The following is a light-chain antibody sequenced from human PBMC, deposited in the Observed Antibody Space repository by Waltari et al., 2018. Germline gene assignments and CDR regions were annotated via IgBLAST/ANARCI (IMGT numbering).Light chain of an antibody. Sequence: DIQMTQSPSSLSASIGDRVTITCQASNDINNYLNWYQQRPGKAPKLLIYDTSNLETGVPSRFSGSGSGTDYTFTISSLQPEDIATYYCQQYDNVPFTFGPGTKVDI. CDR1: NDINNY. J-gene: IGKJ3*01. CDR3: QQYDNVPFT. CDR2: DTS. V-gene: IGKV1-33*01.